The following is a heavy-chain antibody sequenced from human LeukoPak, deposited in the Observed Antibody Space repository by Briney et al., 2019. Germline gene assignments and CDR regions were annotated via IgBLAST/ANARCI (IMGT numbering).Heavy chain of an antibody. CDR3: ARLDSGYSYGYSPYYFDY. Sequence: GGSLRLSCAASGFTFSDYYMSWIRQAPGKGLEWVSYISSSSSYTNYADSVKGRFTISRDNAKNSLYPQMNSLRAEDTAVYYCARLDSGYSYGYSPYYFDYWGQGTLVTVSS. V-gene: IGHV3-11*06. CDR1: GFTFSDYY. D-gene: IGHD5-18*01. CDR2: ISSSSSYT. J-gene: IGHJ4*02.